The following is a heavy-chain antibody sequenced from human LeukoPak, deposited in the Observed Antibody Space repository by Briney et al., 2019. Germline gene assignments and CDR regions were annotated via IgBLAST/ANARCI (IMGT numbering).Heavy chain of an antibody. CDR2: MYSRGDT. Sequence: PGGSLRLSCAASGFTVSDNYMSWVRQAPGKGLEWVSVMYSRGDTYYANSVKGRFTFSRDISKNTLYLQMDGLRNEDTAMYYCARDASQVPAAGVLASWGQGTLVIVSS. V-gene: IGHV3-53*01. J-gene: IGHJ5*02. D-gene: IGHD6-13*01. CDR1: GFTVSDNY. CDR3: ARDASQVPAAGVLAS.